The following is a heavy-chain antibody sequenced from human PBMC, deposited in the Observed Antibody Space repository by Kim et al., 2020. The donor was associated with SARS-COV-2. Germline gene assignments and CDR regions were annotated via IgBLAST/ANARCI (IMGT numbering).Heavy chain of an antibody. J-gene: IGHJ4*02. V-gene: IGHV3-33*06. Sequence: SNGSNKYYAGSVMGRFTISRDNSKNVLFLQMNSLRAEDTAVYYCANFESWGQGTLVTVSS. CDR2: SNGSNK. CDR3: ANFES.